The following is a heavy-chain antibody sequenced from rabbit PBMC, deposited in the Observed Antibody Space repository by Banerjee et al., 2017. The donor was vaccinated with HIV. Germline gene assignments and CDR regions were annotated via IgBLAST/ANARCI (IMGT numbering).Heavy chain of an antibody. CDR3: ARSNIDSGYYTDL. V-gene: IGHV1S40*01. CDR2: IYAGSSGST. J-gene: IGHJ4*01. CDR1: GFSFSSSYY. D-gene: IGHD1-1*01. Sequence: QSLEESGGDLVKPGASLTLTCTASGFSFSSSYYMCWVRQAPGKGLGWIACIYAGSSGSTYYANWAKGRFTISKTSSTTVTLQMTSLTAADTATYFCARSNIDSGYYTDLWGPGTLVTIS.